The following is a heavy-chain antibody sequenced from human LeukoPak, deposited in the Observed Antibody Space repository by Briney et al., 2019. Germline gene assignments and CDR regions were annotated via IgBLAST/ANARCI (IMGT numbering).Heavy chain of an antibody. J-gene: IGHJ6*03. CDR1: GGTFSSYA. Sequence: VASVKVSCKASGGTFSSYAISWVRQAPGQGLEWMGWISAYNGNTNYAQKLQGRVTMTTDTSTSTAYMELRSLRSDDTAVYYCARKIAAARGYYMDVWGKGTTVTVSS. CDR3: ARKIAAARGYYMDV. CDR2: ISAYNGNT. V-gene: IGHV1-18*01. D-gene: IGHD6-13*01.